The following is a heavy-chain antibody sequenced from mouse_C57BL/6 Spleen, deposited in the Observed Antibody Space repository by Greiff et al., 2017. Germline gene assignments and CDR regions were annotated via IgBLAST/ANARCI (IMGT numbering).Heavy chain of an antibody. V-gene: IGHV1-82*01. Sequence: VMLVESGPELVKPGASVTISCKASGYAFSSSWMNWVKQRPGKGLEWIGRIYPGDGDTNYNGKFKGKATLTADKSSSTAYMQLSSLTSEDSAVYFCARGDYYGSSDYGGQGTTLTVSS. D-gene: IGHD1-1*01. CDR2: IYPGDGDT. CDR1: GYAFSSSW. J-gene: IGHJ2*01. CDR3: ARGDYYGSSDY.